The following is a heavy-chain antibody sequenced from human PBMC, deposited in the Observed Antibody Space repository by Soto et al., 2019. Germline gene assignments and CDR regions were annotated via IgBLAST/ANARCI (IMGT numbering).Heavy chain of an antibody. CDR1: GGSISSGGYS. Sequence: SETLSLTCAVPGGSISSGGYSWSWIRQPPGKGLEWIGYIYHSGSTYYNPSLKSRVTISVDRPKNQFSLKLSSVTAADTAVYYCARVPSPWGQGTLVTVSS. CDR2: IYHSGST. V-gene: IGHV4-30-2*01. CDR3: ARVPSP. J-gene: IGHJ5*02.